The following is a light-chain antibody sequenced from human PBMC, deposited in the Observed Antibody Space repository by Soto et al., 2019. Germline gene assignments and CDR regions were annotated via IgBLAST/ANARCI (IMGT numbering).Light chain of an antibody. CDR3: QQSYSTVYT. V-gene: IGKV1-39*01. CDR1: QSISSY. CDR2: AAS. J-gene: IGKJ2*01. Sequence: DIQMTQSPSSLSASVGDRVTITCRASQSISSYLNWYQQKPGKAPKRLIYAASSLQCGVPSRFSGSGSGTDFTLTISSLQPEDFATYYCQQSYSTVYTFGQGTKLEIK.